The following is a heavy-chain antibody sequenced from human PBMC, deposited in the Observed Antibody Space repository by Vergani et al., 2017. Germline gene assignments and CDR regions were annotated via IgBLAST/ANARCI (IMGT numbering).Heavy chain of an antibody. J-gene: IGHJ6*02. D-gene: IGHD5-18*01. CDR1: GGTFSSYA. V-gene: IGHV1-69*04. CDR2: IIPILGIA. CDR3: ARMDTAMPYYYYGMDV. Sequence: QVQLVQSGAEVKKPGSSVKVSCKASGGTFSSYAISWVRQAPGQGLEWMGRIIPILGIANYAQKFQGRVTITADRYTSTSDMELSSLRSEDTAVYYCARMDTAMPYYYYGMDVWGQGTTVTVSS.